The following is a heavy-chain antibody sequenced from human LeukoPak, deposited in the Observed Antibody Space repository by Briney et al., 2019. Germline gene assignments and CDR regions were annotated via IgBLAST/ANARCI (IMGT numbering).Heavy chain of an antibody. Sequence: SQTLSLTCAISGDSVSSSSAAWNWIRQSPSRGLEWLGRTYYRSKWYNDYAVSVKSRIIINPDTSKNQFSLQLNSVTPEDTAVYYCARGLSPETDEVRVRGVIIWTLAFDIWGQGAMVTVSS. CDR3: ARGLSPETDEVRVRGVIIWTLAFDI. V-gene: IGHV6-1*01. CDR2: TYYRSKWYN. CDR1: GDSVSSSSAA. J-gene: IGHJ3*02. D-gene: IGHD3-10*01.